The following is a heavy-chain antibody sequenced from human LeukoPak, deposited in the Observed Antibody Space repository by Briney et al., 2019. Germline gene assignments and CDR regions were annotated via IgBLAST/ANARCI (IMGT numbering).Heavy chain of an antibody. CDR1: GYSFTSYW. CDR2: IYPGDSDT. V-gene: IGHV5-51*01. CDR3: ARLPMTTVTTRHFDY. D-gene: IGHD4-17*01. J-gene: IGHJ4*02. Sequence: GASLKISCKGSGYSFTSYWIGGVRQMPGKGLEWVGIIYPGDSDTRYSPSFQGQVTISADKSISTAYLQWSSLKASDTAMYYCARLPMTTVTTRHFDYWGQGTLVTVSS.